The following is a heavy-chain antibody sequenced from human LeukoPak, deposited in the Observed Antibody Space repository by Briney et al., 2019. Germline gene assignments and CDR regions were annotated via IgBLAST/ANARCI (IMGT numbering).Heavy chain of an antibody. CDR1: GFTSRNYV. CDR3: AREGYYGSGSPPSLYFDY. CDR2: TSSDLNVK. J-gene: IGHJ4*02. D-gene: IGHD3-10*01. V-gene: IGHV3-30-3*01. Sequence: GGSLRLSCAASGFTSRNYVIHWVRQAPGKGLEWVAVTSSDLNVKLYADSVKGRFTISRDNSRSTLYLQMNSLRPEDTAIYYCAREGYYGSGSPPSLYFDYWGQGTLVIVSS.